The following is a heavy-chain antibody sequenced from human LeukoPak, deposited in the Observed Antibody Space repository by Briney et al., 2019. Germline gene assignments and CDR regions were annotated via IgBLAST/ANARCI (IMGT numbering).Heavy chain of an antibody. CDR2: IYYSGST. CDR3: ARVRGDGYSSGALDI. D-gene: IGHD5-24*01. CDR1: GGSISSYY. Sequence: SETLSLTCTVSGGSISSYYWSWIRQSPGKGLEWIGYIYYSGSTNYSPSLNSRVTISVDTSKNQFSLKLSSVTAADTALYYCARVRGDGYSSGALDIWGQGTMVTVSS. V-gene: IGHV4-59*01. J-gene: IGHJ3*02.